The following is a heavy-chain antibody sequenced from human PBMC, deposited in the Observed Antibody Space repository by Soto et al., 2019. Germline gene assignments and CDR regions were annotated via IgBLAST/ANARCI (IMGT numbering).Heavy chain of an antibody. CDR1: GFIFSGSA. D-gene: IGHD3-3*01. Sequence: EVQLVESRGGLVQPGGSLKLTCAASGFIFSGSALHWVRQASGKGLEWVGRIRRKANNYATTYAASVEGRFAISRDDSKNTAYLQMNSLKTEDTAIYYCTRGIEVWSGYPRYYLDYWGQGTLVTVSS. V-gene: IGHV3-73*02. J-gene: IGHJ4*02. CDR3: TRGIEVWSGYPRYYLDY. CDR2: IRRKANNYAT.